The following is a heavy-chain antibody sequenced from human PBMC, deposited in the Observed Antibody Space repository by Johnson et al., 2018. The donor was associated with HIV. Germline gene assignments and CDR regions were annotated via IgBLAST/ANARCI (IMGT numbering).Heavy chain of an antibody. CDR2: ISYDGKNK. J-gene: IGHJ3*02. CDR3: AKDLNPDNWNPDAFDI. V-gene: IGHV3-30*18. CDR1: GLTFNNYG. Sequence: QVQLVESGGGVVQPGRSLRLSCAASGLTFNNYGMHWVRKAPGKGLEWVAVISYDGKNKYFGDSVKGRFTISRDNSKNTLYLHMNSLRVEDTAVYYCAKDLNPDNWNPDAFDIWGQGTMVTVS. D-gene: IGHD1-20*01.